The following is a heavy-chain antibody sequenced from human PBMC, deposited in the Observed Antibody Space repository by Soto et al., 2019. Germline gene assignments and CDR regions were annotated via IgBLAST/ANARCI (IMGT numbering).Heavy chain of an antibody. CDR1: GGTFSSYA. V-gene: IGHV1-69*01. CDR2: IIPIFGTA. D-gene: IGHD6-13*01. CDR3: ARDHKGGSSWSSYYYYGMDV. J-gene: IGHJ6*02. Sequence: QVQLVQSGAEVKKPGSSVKVSCKASGGTFSSYAISWVRQAPGQGLEWMGGIIPIFGTANNAQKFQGRVTITADESTSTAYMELSSLRSEDTAVYYCARDHKGGSSWSSYYYYGMDVWGQGTTVTVSS.